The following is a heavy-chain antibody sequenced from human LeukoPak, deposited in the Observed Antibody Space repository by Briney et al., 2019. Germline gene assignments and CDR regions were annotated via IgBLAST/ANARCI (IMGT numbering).Heavy chain of an antibody. V-gene: IGHV4-31*03. CDR1: GGSISSGGYY. J-gene: IGHJ2*01. Sequence: PSQTLSLTCTVSGGSISSGGYYWSWIRQHPGKGLEWIGYIYYSGSTYYNPSLKSRVTISVDTSKNQFSLKLSSVTAADTAVYYCARDRVVRRESRDGYNKGWYFDLWGRGTLVTVST. CDR2: IYYSGST. D-gene: IGHD5-24*01. CDR3: ARDRVVRRESRDGYNKGWYFDL.